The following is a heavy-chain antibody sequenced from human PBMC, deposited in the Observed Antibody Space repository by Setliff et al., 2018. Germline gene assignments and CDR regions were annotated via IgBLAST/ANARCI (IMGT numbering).Heavy chain of an antibody. CDR2: IHYSGST. CDR1: GGSISTYH. CDR3: AGGAFGSRWYVRPWFDP. J-gene: IGHJ5*02. D-gene: IGHD6-13*01. Sequence: PSETLSLTCSVSGGSISTYHWSWIRQPPEKGLEWIAYIHYSGSTNQNPSLKSRLTISVDTSKNQFSLSLSSVTAADTAVYYCAGGAFGSRWYVRPWFDPWGQGTLVTVS. V-gene: IGHV4-59*12.